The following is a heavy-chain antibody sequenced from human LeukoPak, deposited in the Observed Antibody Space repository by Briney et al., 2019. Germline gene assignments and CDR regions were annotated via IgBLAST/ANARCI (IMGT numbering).Heavy chain of an antibody. Sequence: PGGSLRLSCAASGFTFSNYAMSWVRQAPGKGLEWVSTINDRGIATYYADSVKGRFTISRDNSKNTLSLQVSSLRAEDTAIYYCAKGLKTAVGPYKGYHYYMDVWGKGITVTVSS. CDR1: GFTFSNYA. V-gene: IGHV3-23*01. J-gene: IGHJ6*03. D-gene: IGHD5-18*01. CDR2: INDRGIAT. CDR3: AKGLKTAVGPYKGYHYYMDV.